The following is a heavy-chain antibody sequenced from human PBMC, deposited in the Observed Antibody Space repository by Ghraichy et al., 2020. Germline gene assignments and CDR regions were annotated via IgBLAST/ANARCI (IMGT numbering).Heavy chain of an antibody. D-gene: IGHD5-18*01. J-gene: IGHJ3*02. CDR2: IYYSGST. V-gene: IGHV4-59*01. CDR1: GGSISSYY. Sequence: SETLSLTCTVSGGSISSYYWSWIRQPPGKGLEWNGYIYYSGSTNYNPSLKSRVTISVDTSKNQFSLKLSSVTAADTAVYYCARSSYGFSPDAFDIWGQGTTVNVSS. CDR3: ARSSYGFSPDAFDI.